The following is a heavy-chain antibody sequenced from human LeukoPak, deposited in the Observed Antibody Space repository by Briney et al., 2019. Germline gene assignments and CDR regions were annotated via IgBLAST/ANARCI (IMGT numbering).Heavy chain of an antibody. J-gene: IGHJ6*02. CDR3: ARDSQVYYYDSSGGMDV. D-gene: IGHD3-22*01. Sequence: PSETLSLTCTVSGGSISSYYWSWIRQPPGKGLEWIGYIYTSGSTNYNPSLKSRVTISVDTSKNQFSLKLSSVTAADTAVYYCARDSQVYYYDSSGGMDVWGQGTTVTVSS. CDR1: GGSISSYY. V-gene: IGHV4-59*01. CDR2: IYTSGST.